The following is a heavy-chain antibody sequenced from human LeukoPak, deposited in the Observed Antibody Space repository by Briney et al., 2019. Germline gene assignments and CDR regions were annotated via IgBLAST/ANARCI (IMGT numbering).Heavy chain of an antibody. Sequence: SQTLSLTCTVSGGSISSGDYYWSWIRQPPGKGLEWIGYIYYSGSTYYNPSLKSRVTISVDTSKNQFSLKLSSVTAADTAVYYCARDGHYYGSGKLAFDIWGQGTMVTVSS. CDR1: GGSISSGDYY. J-gene: IGHJ3*02. CDR2: IYYSGST. CDR3: ARDGHYYGSGKLAFDI. V-gene: IGHV4-30-4*01. D-gene: IGHD3-10*01.